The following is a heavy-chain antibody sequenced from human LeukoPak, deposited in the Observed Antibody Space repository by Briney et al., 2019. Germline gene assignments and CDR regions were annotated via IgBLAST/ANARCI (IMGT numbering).Heavy chain of an antibody. Sequence: TGGSLRLSCAASGFTFSSYAMHWVRQPPGKGLEWVAVISYDGNNQYYADSVKGRFTISRDNSKNTLYLQMNSLRAEDTAVYYCARHRVTESGYDLSWFDPWGRGTLVSVSS. V-gene: IGHV3-30-3*01. CDR3: ARHRVTESGYDLSWFDP. CDR2: ISYDGNNQ. D-gene: IGHD5-12*01. J-gene: IGHJ5*02. CDR1: GFTFSSYA.